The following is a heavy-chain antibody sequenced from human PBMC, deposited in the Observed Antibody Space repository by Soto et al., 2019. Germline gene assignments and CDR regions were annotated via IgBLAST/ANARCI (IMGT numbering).Heavy chain of an antibody. V-gene: IGHV1-69*13. D-gene: IGHD6-19*01. CDR3: ARDRESSGWFPHVGI. Sequence: SVKVSCKASGGTFSSYAISWVRQAPGQGLEWMGGIIPIFGTANYAQKFQGRVTITADESTSTAYMELSSLRSEDTAVYYCARDRESSGWFPHVGIWGQGTMVTVSS. J-gene: IGHJ3*02. CDR2: IIPIFGTA. CDR1: GGTFSSYA.